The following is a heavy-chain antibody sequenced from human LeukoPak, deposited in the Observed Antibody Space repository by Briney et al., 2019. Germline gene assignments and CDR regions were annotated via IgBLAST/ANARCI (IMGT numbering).Heavy chain of an antibody. CDR3: ASSIVYCSSTSCYFN. CDR1: GYTFIGYY. D-gene: IGHD2-2*01. CDR2: INPSSGGT. J-gene: IGHJ4*02. Sequence: ASVKVSCKASGYTFIGYYMHWVRQAPGQGLEWMGWINPSSGGTNYAQKFQGRVTMTRDTSISTAYMELSRLRSDDTAVYYCASSIVYCSSTSCYFNWGQGTLVTVSS. V-gene: IGHV1-2*02.